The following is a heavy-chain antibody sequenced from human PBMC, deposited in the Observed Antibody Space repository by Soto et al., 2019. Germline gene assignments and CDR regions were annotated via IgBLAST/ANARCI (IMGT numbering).Heavy chain of an antibody. D-gene: IGHD3-22*01. CDR1: GFTFSSYG. V-gene: IGHV3-33*01. CDR3: ARDRLLTGLLPYYDSSGYYSGGLDP. Sequence: QVQLVESGGGVVQPGRSLRLSCAASGFTFSSYGMHWVRQAPGKGLEWVAVIWYDGSNKYYADSVKGRFTISRDNSKNTLYLQMNSLRAEDTAVYYCARDRLLTGLLPYYDSSGYYSGGLDPWGQGTLVTVSS. CDR2: IWYDGSNK. J-gene: IGHJ5*02.